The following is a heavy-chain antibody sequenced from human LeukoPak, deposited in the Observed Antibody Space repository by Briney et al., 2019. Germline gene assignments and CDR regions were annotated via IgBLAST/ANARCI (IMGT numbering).Heavy chain of an antibody. CDR3: ARMNYYGSGSYRYYYYMDV. J-gene: IGHJ6*03. CDR2: INHSGST. Sequence: SETLSLTCAVYGGSFSGYYWSWIRQPPGKGLEWTGEINHSGSTNYNPSLKSRVTISVDTSKNQFSLKLSSVTAADTAVYYCARMNYYGSGSYRYYYYMDVWGKGTTVTVSS. CDR1: GGSFSGYY. V-gene: IGHV4-34*01. D-gene: IGHD3-10*01.